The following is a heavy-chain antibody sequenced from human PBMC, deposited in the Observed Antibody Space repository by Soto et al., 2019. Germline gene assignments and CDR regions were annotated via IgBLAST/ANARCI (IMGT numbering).Heavy chain of an antibody. D-gene: IGHD3-3*01. V-gene: IGHV3-30-3*01. J-gene: IGHJ4*02. CDR3: ASSLYYDFWSGYYPPDY. CDR2: ISYDGSNK. CDR1: VFTFSSYA. Sequence: GGSLRLSCAASVFTFSSYAMHWVRQAPGKGLEWVAVISYDGSNKYYADSVKGRFTISRDNSKNTLYLQMNSLRAEDTAVYYCASSLYYDFWSGYYPPDYWGQGTLVTVSS.